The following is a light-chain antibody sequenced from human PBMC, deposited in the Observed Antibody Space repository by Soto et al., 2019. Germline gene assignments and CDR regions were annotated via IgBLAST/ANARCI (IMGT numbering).Light chain of an antibody. J-gene: IGKJ5*01. CDR2: KVS. CDR3: MQGTHWPIT. V-gene: IGKV2-30*02. CDR1: QSLVHSDGIAY. Sequence: DVGMTQSPLSLPVTLGRPASSCCRSSQSLVHSDGIAYFSWFQQRPGRSPRRLIYKVSNRDSGVPARFSGSGSGTDFALKISRVEAEDVGVYYCMQGTHWPITFGQGTRLEI.